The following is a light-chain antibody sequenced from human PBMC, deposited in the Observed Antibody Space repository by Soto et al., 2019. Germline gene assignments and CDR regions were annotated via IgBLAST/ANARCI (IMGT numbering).Light chain of an antibody. V-gene: IGKV3-15*01. CDR2: DAS. Sequence: EIVMTQSPATLSVSPGERATLSCRASQSVSNNLAWYQQKPGQAPRLLIYDASTRATGIPARFTVSGSGTEFTLTISSLQSEDFVVYYCHQYNNWPYTFGQGTKLEIK. CDR1: QSVSNN. CDR3: HQYNNWPYT. J-gene: IGKJ2*01.